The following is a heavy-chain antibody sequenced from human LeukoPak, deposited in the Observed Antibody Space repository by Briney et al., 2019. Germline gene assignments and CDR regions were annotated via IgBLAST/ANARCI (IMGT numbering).Heavy chain of an antibody. Sequence: QPGRSLRLSCAASGFTFSSYWMNWVRQAPGKGLEWVANIKQDGSEKYYVDSVKGRFTISRDNAKNSLYLQMNSLRAEDTAVYYCARVLPYFDWLDYWGQGTLVTVSS. D-gene: IGHD3-9*01. J-gene: IGHJ4*02. V-gene: IGHV3-7*04. CDR3: ARVLPYFDWLDY. CDR1: GFTFSSYW. CDR2: IKQDGSEK.